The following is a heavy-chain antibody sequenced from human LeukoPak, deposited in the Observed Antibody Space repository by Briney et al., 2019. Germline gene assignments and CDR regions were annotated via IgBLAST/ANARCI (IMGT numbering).Heavy chain of an antibody. V-gene: IGHV1-46*01. CDR1: GYTFIDYY. D-gene: IGHD5-24*01. J-gene: IGHJ4*02. Sequence: GASVKVSCKASGYTFIDYYMHWVRQAPGQGLEWMGIINLRGGSTTYAQNLQGRVTMTRDTSTSTLYMELSSLRYEDTAVYYCARKRTDGYISYYFDYWGQRTLVTVSS. CDR3: ARKRTDGYISYYFDY. CDR2: INLRGGST.